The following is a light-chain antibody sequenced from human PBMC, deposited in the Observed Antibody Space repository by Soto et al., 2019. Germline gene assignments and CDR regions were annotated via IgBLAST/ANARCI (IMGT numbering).Light chain of an antibody. Sequence: EIVLTQSPGTLSLSPGERGTLSCRASQNLGTLYLAWFQQKPGQAPRLLIYGASSRATGIPARFSGSGSGTDFTLTISSLEPEDFAVYYCQQRSNWPPKFGQGTKVDIK. V-gene: IGKV3-11*01. CDR3: QQRSNWPPK. CDR1: QNLGTLY. CDR2: GAS. J-gene: IGKJ1*01.